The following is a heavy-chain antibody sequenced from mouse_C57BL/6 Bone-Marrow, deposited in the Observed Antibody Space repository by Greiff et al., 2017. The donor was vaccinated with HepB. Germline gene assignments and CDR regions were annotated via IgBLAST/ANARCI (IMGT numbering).Heavy chain of an antibody. J-gene: IGHJ2*01. CDR1: GFTFSSYA. D-gene: IGHD2-4*01. CDR2: ISDGGSYT. V-gene: IGHV5-4*01. Sequence: EVQLQESGGGLVKPGGSLKLSCAASGFTFSSYAMSWVRQTPEKRLEWVATISDGGSYTYYPDNVKGRFTISRDNAKNNLYLQMSHLKSEDTAMYYCARGSGYDYEGDFDYWGQGTTLTVSS. CDR3: ARGSGYDYEGDFDY.